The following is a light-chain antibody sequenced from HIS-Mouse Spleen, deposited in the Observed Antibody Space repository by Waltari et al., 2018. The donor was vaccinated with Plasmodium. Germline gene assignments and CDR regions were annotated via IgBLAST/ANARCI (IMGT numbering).Light chain of an antibody. J-gene: IGLJ2*01. CDR1: KLGDQY. CDR2: QDS. CDR3: QAWDSSTVV. Sequence: SYELTQPPSVSVSPGQTASITCTGNKLGDQYACWYQQKPGQSPVLVIYQDSKRPSGIPERFSGSNSGNIATLTISGTQAMDEADYYCQAWDSSTVVFGGGTKLTVL. V-gene: IGLV3-1*01.